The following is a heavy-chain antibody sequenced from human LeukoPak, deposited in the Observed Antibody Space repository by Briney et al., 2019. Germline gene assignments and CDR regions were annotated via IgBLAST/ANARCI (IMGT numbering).Heavy chain of an antibody. J-gene: IGHJ4*02. V-gene: IGHV3-43*01. D-gene: IGHD3-9*01. Sequence: GGSLRLSCAASGFTFDDYTMHWVRQAPGKGLEWVSVISWDGGSTYYADSVKGRFTISRDNAKNSLYLQMNSLRAEDTAVYYCARDSAYSEIWTGRRFDYWGQGTLVTVSS. CDR1: GFTFDDYT. CDR2: ISWDGGST. CDR3: ARDSAYSEIWTGRRFDY.